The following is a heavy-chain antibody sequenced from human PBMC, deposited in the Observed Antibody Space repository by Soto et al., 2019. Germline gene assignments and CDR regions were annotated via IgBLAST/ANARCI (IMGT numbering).Heavy chain of an antibody. V-gene: IGHV3-23*01. D-gene: IGHD4-17*01. J-gene: IGHJ4*02. CDR1: GFSFSTYG. Sequence: EMQLLESGGGLVQPGGSLRLSCVVSGFSFSTYGVTWVRQAPGKGLEWVCGVSGGSGVTHYTDSVKGRFTISGDDSKNTVYLQMHSRRGEDTAVYYCTRWNGYGALWGQGTLVTVSS. CDR2: VSGGSGVT. CDR3: TRWNGYGAL.